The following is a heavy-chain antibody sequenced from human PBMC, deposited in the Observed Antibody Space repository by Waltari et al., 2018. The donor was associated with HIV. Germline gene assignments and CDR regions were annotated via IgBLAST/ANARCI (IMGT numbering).Heavy chain of an antibody. CDR3: ARDRGGVVAATSPNDY. CDR1: GFTFSSYG. Sequence: VQLVESGGGVVQPGRSLRLSCAAHGFTFSSYGMHWDRQAQGHGREWVAVIWYDGSNKYYADSVKGRFTISRDNSKNTLYLQMNSLRAEDTAVYYCARDRGGVVAATSPNDYWGQGTLVTVSS. D-gene: IGHD2-15*01. J-gene: IGHJ4*02. CDR2: IWYDGSNK. V-gene: IGHV3-33*01.